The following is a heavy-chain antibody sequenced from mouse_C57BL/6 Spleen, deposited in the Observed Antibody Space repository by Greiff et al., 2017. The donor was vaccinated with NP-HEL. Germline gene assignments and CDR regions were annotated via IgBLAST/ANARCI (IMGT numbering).Heavy chain of an antibody. D-gene: IGHD3-1*01. CDR2: IYPGSGST. CDR1: GYTFTSYW. V-gene: IGHV1-55*01. J-gene: IGHJ4*01. CDR3: ARRGLRDAMDY. Sequence: QVQLQHPGAELVKPGASVKMSCKASGYTFTSYWITWVKQRPGQGLEWIGDIYPGSGSTNYNEKFKSKATLTVDTSSSTAYMQLSSLTSEDSAVYYCARRGLRDAMDYWGQGTSVTVSS.